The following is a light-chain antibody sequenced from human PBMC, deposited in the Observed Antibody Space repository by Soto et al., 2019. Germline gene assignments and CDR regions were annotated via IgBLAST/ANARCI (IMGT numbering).Light chain of an antibody. J-gene: IGKJ1*01. CDR1: QSLNIW. V-gene: IGKV1-5*03. CDR2: QAS. CDR3: QQYNDYWT. Sequence: DTQMTQSPSILSAYVGDRVTITCRASQSLNIWLAWYQQKPGRAPKLLIYQASTLASVVPSRFSGSCSGSEFNLTISSLQPDDFATYYCQQYNDYWTFGQGTKVAIK.